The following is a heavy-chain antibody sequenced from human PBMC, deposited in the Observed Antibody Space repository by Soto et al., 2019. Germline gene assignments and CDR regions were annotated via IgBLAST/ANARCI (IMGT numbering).Heavy chain of an antibody. CDR1: GFTFSSYW. V-gene: IGHV3-74*01. Sequence: GGSLRLSCAASGFTFSSYWMHWVRQAPGKGLVWVSRIKFDGSNTDYADSVKGRFTISRDNAKNTLYLQMNSLRAEDTTLYYCVRVVANSFGLEVWGQGTTVNVPS. D-gene: IGHD2-21*01. J-gene: IGHJ6*01. CDR3: VRVVANSFGLEV. CDR2: IKFDGSNT.